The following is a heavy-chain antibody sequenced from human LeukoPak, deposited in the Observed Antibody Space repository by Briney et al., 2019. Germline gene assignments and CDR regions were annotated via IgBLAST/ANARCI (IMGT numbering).Heavy chain of an antibody. V-gene: IGHV3-30*18. Sequence: GRSLRLSCAASGFTFSSYGMHRVRQAPGKGLEWVAVISYDGSNKYYADSVKGRFTISRDNSKNTLYPQMNSLRAEDTAVYYCAKSRDYGDYNEYFQHWGQGTLVTVSS. J-gene: IGHJ1*01. CDR2: ISYDGSNK. CDR3: AKSRDYGDYNEYFQH. D-gene: IGHD4-17*01. CDR1: GFTFSSYG.